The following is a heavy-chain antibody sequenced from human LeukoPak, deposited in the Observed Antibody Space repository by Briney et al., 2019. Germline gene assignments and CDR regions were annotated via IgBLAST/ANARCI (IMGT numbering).Heavy chain of an antibody. CDR2: IRSKANSYAT. V-gene: IGHV3-73*01. CDR1: GFTFSGSA. D-gene: IGHD4-11*01. CDR3: TPGGSNYEFDY. Sequence: GGSLRLSCAASGFTFSGSAMHWVRQASGKGLEWVGRIRSKANSYATAYAASVKGRFTISRDDSKNTAYLQMNSLKTEDTAVYYCTPGGSNYEFDYWGQGTLVTVSS. J-gene: IGHJ4*02.